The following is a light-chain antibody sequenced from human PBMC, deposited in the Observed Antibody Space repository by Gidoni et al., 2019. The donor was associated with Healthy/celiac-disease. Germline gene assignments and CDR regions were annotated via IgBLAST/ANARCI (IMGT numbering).Light chain of an antibody. CDR3: QQYDKLRAT. Sequence: DIQTTPSPSSRSASVGDRVSITCQASQDIRNYLTWYQQKPGKDPKRLIYDASNLETGVPSRFSGSGSGTDFTFTISSLLPEDIATDYCQQYDKLRATFGPGTKVDIK. CDR2: DAS. J-gene: IGKJ3*01. CDR1: QDIRNY. V-gene: IGKV1-33*01.